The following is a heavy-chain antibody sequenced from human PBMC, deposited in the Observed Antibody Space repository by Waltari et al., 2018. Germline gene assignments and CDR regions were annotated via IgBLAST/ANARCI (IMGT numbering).Heavy chain of an antibody. CDR2: ISDDGSNK. V-gene: IGHV3-30-3*01. D-gene: IGHD2-15*01. CDR1: GFTFSSYA. J-gene: IGHJ4*02. CDR3: AREPDYSGYFDY. Sequence: QVQLVESGGGVVQPGRSLRLSCAASGFTFSSYAMHWVRQAPGKGLEWVAVISDDGSNKYYADSVKGRFTISRDNSKNTLYLQMNSLRAEDTAVYYCAREPDYSGYFDYWGQGTLVTVSS.